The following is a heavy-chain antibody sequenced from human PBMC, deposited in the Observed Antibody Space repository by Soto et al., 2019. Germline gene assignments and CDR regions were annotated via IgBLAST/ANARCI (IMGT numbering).Heavy chain of an antibody. CDR2: ITGSGTST. V-gene: IGHV3-23*01. CDR3: GKSQDFYYYTMDV. J-gene: IGHJ6*02. CDR1: GFTFSGYA. Sequence: XGSLRLSCAASGFTFSGYAMTWVRQAPGKGLEWVSSITGSGTSTYYADSVKGRFIISRDNSKNTVSLQMNSLRADDTAVYYCGKSQDFYYYTMDVWGQGTTVTVSS.